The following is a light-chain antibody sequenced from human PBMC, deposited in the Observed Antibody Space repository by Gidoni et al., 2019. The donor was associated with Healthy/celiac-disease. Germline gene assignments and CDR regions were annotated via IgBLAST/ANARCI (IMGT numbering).Light chain of an antibody. CDR1: QSISSY. V-gene: IGKV1-39*01. J-gene: IGKJ2*01. CDR2: AAS. CDR3: QQSYSTPYT. Sequence: DIQITQSPSSLSASVGDRVTITCRASQSISSYLNWYQQKPGKAPKLLIYAASSLQSGVPSRFSGSGSGTDFTLTISSLQHEDFATYYCQQSYSTPYTFGQXTKLEIK.